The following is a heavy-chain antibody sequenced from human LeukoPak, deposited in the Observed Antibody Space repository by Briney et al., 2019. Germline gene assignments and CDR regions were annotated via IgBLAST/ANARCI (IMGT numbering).Heavy chain of an antibody. J-gene: IGHJ4*02. CDR3: ASAYYDYVWGSYSYGGLFKT. CDR2: IYYSGST. D-gene: IGHD3-16*01. CDR1: GGSISSSSYY. Sequence: SETLSLTCTVSGGSISSSSYYWGWIRQPPGKGQEWIGSIYYSGSTYYNPSLKSRVTISVDTSKNQFSLKLSSVTAADTAVYYCASAYYDYVWGSYSYGGLFKTWGQGTLVTVSS. V-gene: IGHV4-39*01.